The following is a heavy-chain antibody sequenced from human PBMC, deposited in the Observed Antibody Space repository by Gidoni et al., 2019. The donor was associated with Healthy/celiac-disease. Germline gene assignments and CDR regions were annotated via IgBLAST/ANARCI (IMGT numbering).Heavy chain of an antibody. V-gene: IGHV3-30*18. D-gene: IGHD6-13*01. Sequence: QVQLVESGGGVVQPGGSLRLSCAASGFTFRSYGMHWVRQAPGKGLEWVAVISYDGSNKYYADSVKGRFTISRDNSKNTLYLQMNSLRAEDTAVYYCAKDRYSSSWYYFDYWGQGTLVTVSS. CDR3: AKDRYSSSWYYFDY. J-gene: IGHJ4*02. CDR2: ISYDGSNK. CDR1: GFTFRSYG.